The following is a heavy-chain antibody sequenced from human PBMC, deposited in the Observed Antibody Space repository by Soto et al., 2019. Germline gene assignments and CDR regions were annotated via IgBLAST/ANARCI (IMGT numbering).Heavy chain of an antibody. CDR1: GGTFSSYA. Sequence: SVKVSCKASGGTFSSYAISWVRQAPGQGLEWMGGIIPIFGTANYAQKFQGRVTITADESTSTAYMELSSLRSEDTAVYYCARVSENYDILTGPTGYGMDVWGQGTTVTVSS. CDR3: ARVSENYDILTGPTGYGMDV. V-gene: IGHV1-69*13. CDR2: IIPIFGTA. J-gene: IGHJ6*02. D-gene: IGHD3-9*01.